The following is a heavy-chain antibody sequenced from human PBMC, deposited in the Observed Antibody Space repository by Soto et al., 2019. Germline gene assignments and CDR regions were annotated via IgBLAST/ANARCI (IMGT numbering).Heavy chain of an antibody. J-gene: IGHJ3*02. CDR3: AITRGINDAWDI. D-gene: IGHD3-10*01. V-gene: IGHV5-51*03. CDR2: LYPSDSDT. CDR1: GYSFTSYW. Sequence: EVQLVQSGAEGIKPGESLKISCKGSGYSFTSYWIGWVRQMPGKGLEWMGVLYPSDSDTRYSPSFHGQVTISGDKSINTAYLQWSSLKVSDTAMYFCAITRGINDAWDIWGQGTMVTVSS.